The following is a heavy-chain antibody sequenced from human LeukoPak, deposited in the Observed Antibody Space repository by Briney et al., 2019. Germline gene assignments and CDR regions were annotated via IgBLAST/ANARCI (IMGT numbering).Heavy chain of an antibody. J-gene: IGHJ4*02. D-gene: IGHD3-22*01. V-gene: IGHV1-46*01. Sequence: ASVKVSCKASGYTFTSYYMHWVRQAPGQGLEWMGIINPSGGSTSYAQKFQGRVTMTRDTSTSTVYMELSSLRSEDTAVYYRARVGNYYDSSGYYYYFDYWGQGTLVTVSS. CDR1: GYTFTSYY. CDR2: INPSGGST. CDR3: ARVGNYYDSSGYYYYFDY.